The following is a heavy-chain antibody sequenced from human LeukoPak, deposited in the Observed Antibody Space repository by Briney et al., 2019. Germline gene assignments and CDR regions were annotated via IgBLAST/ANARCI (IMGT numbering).Heavy chain of an antibody. CDR2: ISAYNGNT. CDR3: ARRRPTGSGSSWSDYYYYYMDV. D-gene: IGHD3-10*01. V-gene: IGHV1-18*01. CDR1: GYTFTSYG. J-gene: IGHJ6*03. Sequence: GASVKVSCKASGYTFTSYGISWVRQAPGQGLEWMGWISAYNGNTNYAQKLQGRVTMTTDTSTSTAYMELRSLRSDDTAVYYCARRRPTGSGSSWSDYYYYYMDVWGKGTTVTISS.